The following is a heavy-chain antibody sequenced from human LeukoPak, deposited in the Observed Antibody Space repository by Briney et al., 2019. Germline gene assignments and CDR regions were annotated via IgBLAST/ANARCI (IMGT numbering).Heavy chain of an antibody. CDR1: GFSFSSYN. CDR2: ITTSSTYT. J-gene: IGHJ4*02. CDR3: ARDYFGSPSALDY. V-gene: IGHV3-21*04. D-gene: IGHD1-26*01. Sequence: PGGSLRLSCEASGFSFSSYNMNWVRQTPGKGLEWISSITTSSTYTFYADSVKGRFIISRDNAKNSLYLQMNSLRAEDTALYYCARDYFGSPSALDYWGQGTLVTVSS.